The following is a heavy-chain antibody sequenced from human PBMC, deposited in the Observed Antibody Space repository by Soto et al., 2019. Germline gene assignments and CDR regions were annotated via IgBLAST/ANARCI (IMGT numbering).Heavy chain of an antibody. J-gene: IGHJ5*02. CDR3: AYGIQGYSSFWFDP. V-gene: IGHV6-1*01. CDR2: TYYRSKWYN. CDR1: GDSVSSNSAA. D-gene: IGHD2-15*01. Sequence: PSQTLSLTCAISGDSVSSNSAAWNWIRQSPSRGLEWLGRTYYRSKWYNDYAVSVQSRITINPDTSKNQYSLQLNSVTPEDTAVYYCAYGIQGYSSFWFDPWGQGTLVTVSS.